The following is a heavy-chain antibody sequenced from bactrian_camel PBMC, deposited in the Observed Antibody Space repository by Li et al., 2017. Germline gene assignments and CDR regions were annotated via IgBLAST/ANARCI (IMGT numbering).Heavy chain of an antibody. D-gene: IGHD3*01. Sequence: HVQLVESGGGSVQAGGSLRLSCVASGHTYSNYCMGWFREAPGEEREGVAAIEEDGNTIYADSVKGRFTISKDNAANTLYLQMNNLKPEDSAMYYCAADSDDCYVGSEYWYMDWGQGTQVTVS. CDR2: IEEDGNT. J-gene: IGHJ4*01. V-gene: IGHV3-3*01. CDR3: AADSDDCYVGSEYWYMD. CDR1: GHTYSNYC.